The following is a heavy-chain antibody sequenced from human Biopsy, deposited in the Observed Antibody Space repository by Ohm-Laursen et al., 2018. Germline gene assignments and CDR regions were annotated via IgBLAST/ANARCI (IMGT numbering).Heavy chain of an antibody. Sequence: ASVKVSCKASGYSFTKYFINWVRQAPGQGLEWMGIINPTGGTTSYAEKFQGRVTLTRDTSTGTVYLELNSLIYEDTALYYCARDETGSSVFGPYYYGMDVWGQGTTVTVSS. CDR3: ARDETGSSVFGPYYYGMDV. V-gene: IGHV1-46*01. D-gene: IGHD3-9*01. CDR2: INPTGGTT. J-gene: IGHJ6*02. CDR1: GYSFTKYF.